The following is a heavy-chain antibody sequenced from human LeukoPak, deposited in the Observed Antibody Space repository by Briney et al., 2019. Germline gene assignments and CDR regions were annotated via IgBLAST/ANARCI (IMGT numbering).Heavy chain of an antibody. Sequence: ASVKVSCKASGYTFTSRAINWVRQAPGQGLEWMGWINTNTGNPTYAQGFTGRFVFSLDTSVSTAYLQISSLRAEDTAVYYCARVDDYGDLNWFDPWGQGTLVTVSS. CDR2: INTNTGNP. V-gene: IGHV7-4-1*02. CDR3: ARVDDYGDLNWFDP. CDR1: GYTFTSRA. J-gene: IGHJ5*02. D-gene: IGHD4-17*01.